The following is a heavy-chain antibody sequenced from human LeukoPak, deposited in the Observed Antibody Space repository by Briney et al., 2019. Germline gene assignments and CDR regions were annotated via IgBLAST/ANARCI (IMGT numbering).Heavy chain of an antibody. V-gene: IGHV4-38-2*02. Sequence: SETLSLTCTVSGYSISSGYFWGWIRQPPGKGLEWIGSIYHSGSTYYNPSLKSRVTISVDTSKNQFSLKLSSVTAADTAVYYCARSSGYSDYWGQGTLVTVSS. D-gene: IGHD3-22*01. J-gene: IGHJ4*02. CDR2: IYHSGST. CDR1: GYSISSGYF. CDR3: ARSSGYSDY.